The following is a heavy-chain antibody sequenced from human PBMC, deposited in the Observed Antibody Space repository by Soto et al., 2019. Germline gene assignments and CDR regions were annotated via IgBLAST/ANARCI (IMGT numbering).Heavy chain of an antibody. Sequence: GGSLRLSCAASGFIFSKYGMHWVRQAPGKGLEWVAVISYDGSNKYYAESVKGRFIISRDKSENTLYLQMNSLRAEDTALYYCAKDLGSGKPYYYYAMDVWGQGTTVTVSS. CDR1: GFIFSKYG. CDR2: ISYDGSNK. V-gene: IGHV3-30*18. J-gene: IGHJ6*02. D-gene: IGHD3-10*01. CDR3: AKDLGSGKPYYYYAMDV.